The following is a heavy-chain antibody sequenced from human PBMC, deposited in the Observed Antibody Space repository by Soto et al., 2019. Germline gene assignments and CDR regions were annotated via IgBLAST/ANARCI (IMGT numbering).Heavy chain of an antibody. J-gene: IGHJ6*02. CDR2: IYYSGST. D-gene: IGHD3-3*01. CDR1: GGSISSGGYY. V-gene: IGHV4-31*03. Sequence: QVQLQESGPGLVKPSQTLSLTCTVSGGSISSGGYYWSWIRQHPGKGLEWIGYIYYSGSTYYNPSLKSRVTISVDTSKNQFSLKLSSVTAADTAVYYCARAAIRFLVDYGMDVWGQGTTVAVSS. CDR3: ARAAIRFLVDYGMDV.